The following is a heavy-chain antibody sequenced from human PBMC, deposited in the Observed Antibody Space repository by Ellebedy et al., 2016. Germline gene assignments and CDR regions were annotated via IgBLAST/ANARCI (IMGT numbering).Heavy chain of an antibody. CDR1: GFTFSTYG. Sequence: GGSLRLSXAASGFTFSTYGMNWVRQAPGKGLHWVSGISTSGGTAYADSVRGRFTISRDNSKNTLYLQMTSLRGDDTAVYYCAKTGYTSSRDFDSWGQGTLVTVSS. V-gene: IGHV3-23*01. J-gene: IGHJ4*02. CDR3: AKTGYTSSRDFDS. CDR2: ISTSGGTA. D-gene: IGHD6-13*01.